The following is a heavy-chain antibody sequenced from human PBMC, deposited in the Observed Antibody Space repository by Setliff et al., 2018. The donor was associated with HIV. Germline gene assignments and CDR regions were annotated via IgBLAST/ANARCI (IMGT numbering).Heavy chain of an antibody. CDR1: GYSFSNHW. CDR3: ARHTIDISLLVVQDPGPFDV. D-gene: IGHD3-3*02. Sequence: PGESLKISCTGSGYSFSNHWIGWVRQMPGRGLEWVAIIYPQDSDTRYSPSFEGHVTISADTSRYAAYLQWRALKASDTAMYYCARHTIDISLLVVQDPGPFDVWGRGTLVTVSS. CDR2: IYPQDSDT. V-gene: IGHV5-51*01. J-gene: IGHJ3*01.